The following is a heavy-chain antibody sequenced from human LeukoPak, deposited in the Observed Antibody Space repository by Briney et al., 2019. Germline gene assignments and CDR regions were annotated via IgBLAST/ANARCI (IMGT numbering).Heavy chain of an antibody. CDR3: ATEGQRGFDP. J-gene: IGHJ5*02. CDR1: GGSFSGYC. D-gene: IGHD1-1*01. Sequence: SETLSLTCAVYGGSFSGYCWTWIRQSPGKGLEWIGEINHSGSTNYNPSLKSRVTISVDTSKNQFSLNLSSVTAADTAVYYCATEGQRGFDPWGQGTLVTVSS. V-gene: IGHV4-34*01. CDR2: INHSGST.